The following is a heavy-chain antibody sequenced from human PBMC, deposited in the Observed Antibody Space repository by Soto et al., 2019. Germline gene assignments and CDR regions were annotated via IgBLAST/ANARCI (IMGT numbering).Heavy chain of an antibody. Sequence: QVKLVESGGGVVQSGRSLRLSCAASGFTFSRHGMHWVRQAPGKGLEWVALVWYDGTIKYYADSVKGRFTISRDNSTNTMDLQMNSLTAEDTAVYYCARDTHGGYLYCDLWGRGALVTVSS. CDR2: VWYDGTIK. D-gene: IGHD3-16*01. CDR3: ARDTHGGYLYCDL. CDR1: GFTFSRHG. J-gene: IGHJ2*01. V-gene: IGHV3-33*01.